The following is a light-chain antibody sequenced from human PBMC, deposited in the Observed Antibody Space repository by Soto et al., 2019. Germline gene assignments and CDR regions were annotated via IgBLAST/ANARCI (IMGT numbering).Light chain of an antibody. Sequence: IVWTRCPGTLSLSPGARAALSGGARHSVSSSLAWYQQQNGQAPRQLIYDASNRATGIPARFSGSGSGTAFILTISSIEHEDFAVYYCQQRSNWPPVTFGPGTKVDI. V-gene: IGKV3-11*01. CDR3: QQRSNWPPVT. J-gene: IGKJ3*01. CDR2: DAS. CDR1: HSVSSS.